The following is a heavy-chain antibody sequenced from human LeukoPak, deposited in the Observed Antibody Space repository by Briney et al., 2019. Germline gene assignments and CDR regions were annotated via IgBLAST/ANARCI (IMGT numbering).Heavy chain of an antibody. Sequence: GGSLRLSFAASGFTFSNYAISWVRQAPGKGLEWGSAIRGSGGSTYYADSAMKGRFTISRDNSKNTLYLQMISLRAEDTAVYYCAKCYYDSSTSGTDWWGQGTLVTVSS. D-gene: IGHD3-22*01. CDR3: AKCYYDSSTSGTDW. V-gene: IGHV3-23*01. CDR2: IRGSGGST. J-gene: IGHJ4*02. CDR1: GFTFSNYA.